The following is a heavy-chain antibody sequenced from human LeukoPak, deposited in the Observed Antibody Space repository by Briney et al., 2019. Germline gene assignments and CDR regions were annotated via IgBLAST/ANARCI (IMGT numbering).Heavy chain of an antibody. CDR3: ASSSYYGGD. J-gene: IGHJ4*02. CDR2: INHSGSA. D-gene: IGHD1-26*01. Sequence: SETLSLTCVVYGGSFSDYYWSWVRQPPGKGLEWIGEINHSGSAKYNSSLKSRVTMSIHTSNNQFSLKLSSVTAADTAVYYCASSSYYGGDWGQGTLVTVSS. CDR1: GGSFSDYY. V-gene: IGHV4-34*01.